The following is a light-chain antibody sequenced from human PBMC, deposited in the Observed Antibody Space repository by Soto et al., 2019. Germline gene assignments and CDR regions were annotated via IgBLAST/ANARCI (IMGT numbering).Light chain of an antibody. J-gene: IGLJ3*02. CDR1: SSDVGSYNL. CDR3: CSYAGSSTWV. V-gene: IGLV2-23*01. CDR2: EGS. Sequence: QSARAQPASVSGSPGQSITMSCTGTSSDVGSYNLVSWYQQHPGKAPKLMIYEGSKRPSGGSNRFSGSKSGNTASLTISGLQAEDEADYYCCSYAGSSTWVFGGGTKVTVL.